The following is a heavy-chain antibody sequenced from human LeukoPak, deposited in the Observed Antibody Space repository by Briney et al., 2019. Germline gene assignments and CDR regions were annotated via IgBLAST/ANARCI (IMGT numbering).Heavy chain of an antibody. CDR3: AGGRGWYSPDY. CDR1: GFTFSGSA. CDR2: ITSKPNSYET. Sequence: GGSLRLSCAAPGFTFSGSAMHWVRQASGKGLEWVGRITSKPNSYETVYAASMNGRFTISRDDSKNTAYLQMDSLKTEDTAVYYCAGGRGWYSPDYWGQGTLVTVSS. J-gene: IGHJ4*02. V-gene: IGHV3-73*01. D-gene: IGHD6-19*01.